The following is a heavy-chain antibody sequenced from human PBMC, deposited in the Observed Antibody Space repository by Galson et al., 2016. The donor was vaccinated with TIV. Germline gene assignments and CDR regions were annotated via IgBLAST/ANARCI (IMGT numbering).Heavy chain of an antibody. Sequence: SVKVSCKASGVLFNSYAVVWVRQAPGQGLEWMGGILPIFGAATYAQKFQGRVTITADESTNTAYMELSSLKSDDTAMYYCARPSSSCRGCSYYYYMDVWGKGTTVTVSS. V-gene: IGHV1-69*13. CDR1: GVLFNSYA. CDR2: ILPIFGAA. D-gene: IGHD6-19*01. J-gene: IGHJ6*03. CDR3: ARPSSSCRGCSYYYYMDV.